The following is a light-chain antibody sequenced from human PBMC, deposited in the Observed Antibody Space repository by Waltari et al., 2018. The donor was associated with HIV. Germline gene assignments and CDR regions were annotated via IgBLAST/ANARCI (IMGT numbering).Light chain of an antibody. CDR3: AVRDDRLNGGL. CDR1: SSKLGSNP. Sequence: QSVLTQPPSVSGTPGQKVTISCSGGSSKLGSNPVNWYQQLPGTAPKLLIYINHHRSPGVPDRFSCSKPVTSASLAISGLQSDDETDYYCAVRDDRLNGGLFGGGTRLTVL. J-gene: IGLJ2*01. V-gene: IGLV1-44*01. CDR2: INH.